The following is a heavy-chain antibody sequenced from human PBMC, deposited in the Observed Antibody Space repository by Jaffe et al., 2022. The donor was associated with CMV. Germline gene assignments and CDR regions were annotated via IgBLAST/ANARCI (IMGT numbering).Heavy chain of an antibody. Sequence: QVTLKESGPVLVKPTETLTLTCTVSGFSLSNARMGVSWIRQPPGKALEWLAHIFSNDEKSYSTSLKSRLTISKDTSKSQVVLTMTNMDPVDTATYYCARMRSYYDILTGYYYYMDVWGKGTTVTVSS. CDR3: ARMRSYYDILTGYYYYMDV. V-gene: IGHV2-26*01. CDR1: GFSLSNARMG. CDR2: IFSNDEK. J-gene: IGHJ6*03. D-gene: IGHD3-9*01.